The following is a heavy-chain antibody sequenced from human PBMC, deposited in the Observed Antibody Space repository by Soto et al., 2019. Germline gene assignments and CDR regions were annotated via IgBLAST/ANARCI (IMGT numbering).Heavy chain of an antibody. D-gene: IGHD3-9*01. CDR2: ISGGGGST. V-gene: IGHV3-23*01. Sequence: VQLLESGGGLVQPGGSLRLSCAASRFIFAGYAMSWVRQAQGKGLEWVSTISGGGGSTYYADSVKGRFTISRDNSKNTLSLQMNSLRAEDTAVYYCAKLPYYDILAGYYFDYWGQGTLVTVSS. CDR3: AKLPYYDILAGYYFDY. CDR1: RFIFAGYA. J-gene: IGHJ4*02.